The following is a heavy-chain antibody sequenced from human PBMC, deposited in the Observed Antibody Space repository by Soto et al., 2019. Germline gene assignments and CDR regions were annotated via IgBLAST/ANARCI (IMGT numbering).Heavy chain of an antibody. Sequence: SETLSLTCTVSGGSISSYYWSWIRQPPGKGLEWIGYIYYSGSTNYNPSLKSRVTISVDTSKNQFSLKLSSVTAADTAVYYCAREVFSPPPVAGTTMCRYFDYWGQGTLVTVSS. CDR1: GGSISSYY. D-gene: IGHD6-19*01. CDR3: AREVFSPPPVAGTTMCRYFDY. CDR2: IYYSGST. J-gene: IGHJ4*02. V-gene: IGHV4-59*01.